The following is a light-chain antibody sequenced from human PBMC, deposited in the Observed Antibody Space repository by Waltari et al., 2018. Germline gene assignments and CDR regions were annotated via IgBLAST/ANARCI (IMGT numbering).Light chain of an antibody. Sequence: QSALTQLAPAPGSPEQPTPISCPGTTGDVGDYNLASWYQQHPGKAPKLMIYEDIKRPSGVSNRFSGSKSGNTASLTISGLQAEDEADYYCCSYTSGSTYVFGTGTKVTVL. CDR3: CSYTSGSTYV. J-gene: IGLJ1*01. CDR1: TGDVGDYNL. V-gene: IGLV2-23*01. CDR2: EDI.